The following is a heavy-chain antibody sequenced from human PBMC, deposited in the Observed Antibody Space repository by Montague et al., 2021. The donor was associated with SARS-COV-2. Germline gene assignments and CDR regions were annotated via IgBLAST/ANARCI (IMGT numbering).Heavy chain of an antibody. CDR1: GDSISHYY. V-gene: IGHV4-59*01. D-gene: IGHD3-3*01. Sequence: SETLSLTCTVSGDSISHYYWGWIRQPPGRGLEWIAHVSNNGDTRYSPSLKSRVTISTDTSKNQFSLMMSSVTAADTAVYFCARAPPYYGLDSWGQGTLVTVSS. CDR2: VSNNGDT. CDR3: ARAPPYYGLDS. J-gene: IGHJ4*02.